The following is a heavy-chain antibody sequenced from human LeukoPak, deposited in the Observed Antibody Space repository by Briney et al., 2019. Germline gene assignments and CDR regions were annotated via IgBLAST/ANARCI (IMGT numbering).Heavy chain of an antibody. D-gene: IGHD1-26*01. CDR1: GGSISSSSYY. CDR2: IYYSGST. J-gene: IGHJ4*02. V-gene: IGHV4-39*01. Sequence: SETLSLTCTVSGGSISSSSYYWGWIRQPPGKGLEWIGSIYYSGSTYYNPSLKSRVTISVDTSKNQFSLKLSSVTAADTAVYYCARQMEVVGATFFDYWGQGTLVTVSS. CDR3: ARQMEVVGATFFDY.